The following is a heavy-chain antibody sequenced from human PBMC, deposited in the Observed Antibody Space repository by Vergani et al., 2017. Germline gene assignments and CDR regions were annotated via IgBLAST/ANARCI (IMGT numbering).Heavy chain of an antibody. CDR1: GGSISSYY. V-gene: IGHV4-59*01. D-gene: IGHD6-6*01. J-gene: IGHJ6*02. CDR2: IYYSGST. CDR3: ARGLCSSSAHPYGMDV. Sequence: QVQLQESGPGLVKPSETLSLTCTVSGGSISSYYWSWIRQPPGKGLEWIGYIYYSGSTNYNPSLKSRVTISVDTSKNQFSLKLSSVTAADTAVYYCARGLCSSSAHPYGMDVWGQGTTVTVSS.